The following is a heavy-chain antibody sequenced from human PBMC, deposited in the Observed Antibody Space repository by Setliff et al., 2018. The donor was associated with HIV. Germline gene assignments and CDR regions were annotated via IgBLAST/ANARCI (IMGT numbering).Heavy chain of an antibody. D-gene: IGHD1-7*01. J-gene: IGHJ6*03. Sequence: ASVKVSCKASGYTFSDYNIHWVRQAPGQGLEWMGWINPNNGDTNYAQHFQDRVSMTRDTSISTVYMELSRLGSDDTAVYFCARSRNYRHYYYYYMDVWGKGTTVTVSS. V-gene: IGHV1-2*02. CDR3: ARSRNYRHYYYYYMDV. CDR1: GYTFSDYN. CDR2: INPNNGDT.